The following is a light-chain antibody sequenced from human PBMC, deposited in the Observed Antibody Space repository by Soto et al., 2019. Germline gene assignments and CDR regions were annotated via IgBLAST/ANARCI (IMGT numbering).Light chain of an antibody. J-gene: IGLJ3*02. CDR1: ISDLGGYKP. Sequence: QSALSQPASVCGSPGQSITVSCTGVISDLGGYKPVSWYRQRPGKAPQLILYEISKRPSGVSDRFSGSVSGNTASLTISGLQAEDEADYYCSSYKSSATWFGGGTKVTVL. CDR2: EIS. CDR3: SSYKSSATW. V-gene: IGLV2-14*01.